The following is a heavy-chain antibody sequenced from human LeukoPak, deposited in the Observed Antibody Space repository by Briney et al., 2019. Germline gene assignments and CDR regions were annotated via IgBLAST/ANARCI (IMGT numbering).Heavy chain of an antibody. CDR3: VTGHTRFGEVY. V-gene: IGHV1-24*01. J-gene: IGHJ4*02. Sequence: ASVKVSCKVSGYTLTELSMHWVRQAPGKGLEWMGGFDPEDGETIYAQKFQGRVTMTEDTSTDTAYMELSSLRSEYTPVYYCVTGHTRFGEVYWGQGTLVTVSS. CDR2: FDPEDGET. D-gene: IGHD3-10*01. CDR1: GYTLTELS.